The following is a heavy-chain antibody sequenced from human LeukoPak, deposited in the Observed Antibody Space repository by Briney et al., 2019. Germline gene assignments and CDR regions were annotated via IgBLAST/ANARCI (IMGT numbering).Heavy chain of an antibody. CDR2: IYYSGST. Sequence: KPSETLSLTCTVSGGSISSYYWSWIRQPPGKGLEWIGYIYYSGSTNYNPSLKSRVTISVDTSKNQFSLKLSSVTAADTALYNAASVSFPDCGYGKGDYYYYMDDWGQGTTVTVSS. D-gene: IGHD5-18*01. CDR1: GGSISSYY. J-gene: IGHJ6*03. CDR3: ASVSFPDCGYGKGDYYYYMDD. V-gene: IGHV4-59*01.